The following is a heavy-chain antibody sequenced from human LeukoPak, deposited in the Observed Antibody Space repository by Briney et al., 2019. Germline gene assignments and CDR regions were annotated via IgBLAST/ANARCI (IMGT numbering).Heavy chain of an antibody. J-gene: IGHJ5*02. CDR2: INPSGGST. Sequence: ASVKVSCKASGYTFTSYYMHWVRQAPGQGLEWMGIINPSGGSTSYAQKFQGRVTMTRDTSTSTVYMELSSLRSEDTAVYYCARGNAPDIVVVPTENWFDPWGQETLVTVSS. CDR3: ARGNAPDIVVVPTENWFDP. V-gene: IGHV1-46*01. CDR1: GYTFTSYY. D-gene: IGHD2-2*01.